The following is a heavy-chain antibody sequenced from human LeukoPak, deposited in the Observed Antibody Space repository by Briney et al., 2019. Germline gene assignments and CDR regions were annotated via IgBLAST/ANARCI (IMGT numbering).Heavy chain of an antibody. V-gene: IGHV3-23*01. D-gene: IGHD2-21*02. CDR3: AKSVPNVVVTAPSDY. CDR2: ISGSGGST. J-gene: IGHJ4*02. CDR1: GFTVSSNY. Sequence: GGSLRLSCAASGFTVSSNYMSWVRQAPGKGLEWVSAISGSGGSTYYADSVKGRFTISRDNSKNTLYLQMNSLRAEDTAVYYCAKSVPNVVVTAPSDYWGQGTLVTVSS.